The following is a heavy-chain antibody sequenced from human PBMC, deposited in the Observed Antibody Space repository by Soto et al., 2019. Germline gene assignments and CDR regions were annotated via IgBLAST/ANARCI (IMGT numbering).Heavy chain of an antibody. D-gene: IGHD3-22*01. CDR2: IYPSDSDT. CDR3: ARGDSSDYSTATPADY. J-gene: IGHJ4*02. V-gene: IGHV5-51*01. CDR1: GYSFPNYW. Sequence: PGESLKISCSGSGYSFPNYWIGWVRQKPGKGLEWMGIIYPSDSDTRYSPSFQGQVTISADKSISTAYLQWNSLKASDTAMYFCARGDSSDYSTATPADYWGQGTRVTVSS.